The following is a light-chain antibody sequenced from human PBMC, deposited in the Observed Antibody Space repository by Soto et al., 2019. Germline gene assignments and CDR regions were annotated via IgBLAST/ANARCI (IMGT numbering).Light chain of an antibody. CDR3: QSYDSSLSGSVV. CDR1: SSDVGGYNY. V-gene: IGLV2-11*01. Sequence: QSVLTQPRSVSGSPGQSVTISCTGTSSDVGGYNYVSWYQQHPGKAPKLMIYDVSQRPSGVPNRFSGSKSDNTASLTISGLQAEDEADYYCQSYDSSLSGSVVFGGGTKLTVL. CDR2: DVS. J-gene: IGLJ2*01.